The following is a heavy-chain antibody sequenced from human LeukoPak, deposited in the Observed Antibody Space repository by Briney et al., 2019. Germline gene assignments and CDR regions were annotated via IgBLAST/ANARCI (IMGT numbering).Heavy chain of an antibody. CDR2: IYPGDSDT. Sequence: GESLKISCKGSGYSFTTHWIGWVRQMPGKGLEWMGIIYPGDSDTRYSPSFQGQVTISADKSISTAYLQWSSLKASDTAMYYCARLPRVYYGSGSDFDXXXQGTLXTVXS. D-gene: IGHD3-10*01. V-gene: IGHV5-51*01. CDR1: GYSFTTHW. CDR3: ARLPRVYYGSGSDFDX. J-gene: IGHJ4*02.